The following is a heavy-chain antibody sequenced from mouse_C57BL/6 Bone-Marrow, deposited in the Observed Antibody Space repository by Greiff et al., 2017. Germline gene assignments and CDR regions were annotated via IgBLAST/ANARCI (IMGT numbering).Heavy chain of an antibody. CDR2: IHPNSGST. CDR1: GYTFTSYW. Sequence: QVQLQQPGAELVKPGASVKLSCKASGYTFTSYWMHWVKQRPGQGLEWIGMIHPNSGSTNYNEKFKSKATLTVDKSSSTAYMQLSSLTSEDSAVYYCARRTGTGAMDYWGQGTSVTGSS. D-gene: IGHD4-1*01. J-gene: IGHJ4*01. CDR3: ARRTGTGAMDY. V-gene: IGHV1-64*01.